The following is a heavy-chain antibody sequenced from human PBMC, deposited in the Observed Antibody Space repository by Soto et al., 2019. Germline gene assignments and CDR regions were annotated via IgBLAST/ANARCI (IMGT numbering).Heavy chain of an antibody. D-gene: IGHD7-27*01. V-gene: IGHV4-30-4*08. J-gene: IGHJ4*02. CDR2: IYEGGRT. CDR3: TRGPSGDKVDF. Sequence: QVQLQESGPGLVKPSQTLSLTCTVSGGSVSSADWNWSWIRQTPGKGLEWIGHIYEGGRTYSNPSLMSRATISLDTSQNLFSLNLKSVTAADTAVYYCTRGPSGDKVDFWGQGLLVTVSS. CDR1: GGSVSSADWN.